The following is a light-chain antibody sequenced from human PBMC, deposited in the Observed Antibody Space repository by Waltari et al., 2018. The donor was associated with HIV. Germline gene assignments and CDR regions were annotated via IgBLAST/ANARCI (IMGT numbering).Light chain of an antibody. CDR1: SPNIGSTT. J-gene: IGLJ2*01. CDR3: AAWDDSLNAVV. Sequence: QSVLTQPPSASGTPGQRVTISCSGSSPNIGSTTVNWYKQLPGTAPKLLIYSNNPRPSGVPDRFSGSKSGTSASLAISGLQSEDEGDYYCAAWDDSLNAVVFGGGTKLTVL. V-gene: IGLV1-44*01. CDR2: SNN.